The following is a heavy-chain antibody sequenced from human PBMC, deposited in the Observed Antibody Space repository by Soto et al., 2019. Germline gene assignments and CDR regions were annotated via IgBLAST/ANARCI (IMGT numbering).Heavy chain of an antibody. CDR3: ARDNGREQYYDSSGYWYYFDY. V-gene: IGHV4-59*01. Sequence: SETLSLTCTVSGVSISSYYWSWIRQPPGRGLEWIGYIYYSGSTNYNPSLKSRVTISVDTSKNQFSLKLSSVTAADTAVYYCARDNGREQYYDSSGYWYYFDYWGQGTLVTVSS. CDR1: GVSISSYY. D-gene: IGHD3-22*01. CDR2: IYYSGST. J-gene: IGHJ4*02.